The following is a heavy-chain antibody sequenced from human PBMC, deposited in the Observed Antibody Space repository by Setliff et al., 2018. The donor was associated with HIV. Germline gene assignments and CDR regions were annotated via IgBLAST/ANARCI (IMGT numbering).Heavy chain of an antibody. J-gene: IGHJ4*02. V-gene: IGHV1-69*13. CDR2: IIPVFDTA. D-gene: IGHD2-21*02. CDR3: AGVNGGNSPYYFDS. Sequence: SVKVSCKTSGGTFSSYAINWVRQAPGQGLEWMGGIIPVFDTANYAQKFQGRVTITADESTSTSSIELSRLGSEDTAVYYCAGVNGGNSPYYFDSWGQGTLVTVSS. CDR1: GGTFSSYA.